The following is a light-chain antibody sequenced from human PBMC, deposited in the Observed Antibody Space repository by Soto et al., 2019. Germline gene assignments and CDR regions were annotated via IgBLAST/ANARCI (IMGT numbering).Light chain of an antibody. Sequence: EIVLTQSPATLSLSPGETASLSCRASQSAGNFLAWYQQKPGQAPRLLIYYISTRATGIPARFSGSGSETDFTLTISSLESEDSAVYYCQQRMNWPRTFGGGTKVDIK. V-gene: IGKV3-11*01. J-gene: IGKJ4*01. CDR1: QSAGNF. CDR3: QQRMNWPRT. CDR2: YIS.